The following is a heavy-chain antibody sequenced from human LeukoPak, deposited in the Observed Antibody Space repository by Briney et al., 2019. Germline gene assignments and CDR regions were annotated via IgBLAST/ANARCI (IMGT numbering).Heavy chain of an antibody. CDR3: ARGPERYSGGWYYFNY. Sequence: SETLSLTCTVSGGSISSYYWSWIRQPPGKGLEWIGYIYYSGSTNYNPSLKSRVTVSVDTSKNQFSLKLSSVTAADTAVYYCARGPERYSGGWYYFNYWGRGTPVTVSS. V-gene: IGHV4-59*01. CDR2: IYYSGST. CDR1: GGSISSYY. D-gene: IGHD6-19*01. J-gene: IGHJ4*02.